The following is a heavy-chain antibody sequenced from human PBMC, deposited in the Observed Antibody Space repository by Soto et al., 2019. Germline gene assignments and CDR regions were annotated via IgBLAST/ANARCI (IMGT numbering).Heavy chain of an antibody. Sequence: QVQLVESGGGVVQPGRSLRLSCAASGFTFSSYGMHWVRQAPGKGLEWVAVISYDGSNKYYADSVKGRFTISRDNSKNXXYLQMNSLRAEDTAVYYCAKDIVSDYANYYCGMDVWGQGTTVPVSS. V-gene: IGHV3-30*18. D-gene: IGHD1-26*01. J-gene: IGHJ6*02. CDR3: AKDIVSDYANYYCGMDV. CDR1: GFTFSSYG. CDR2: ISYDGSNK.